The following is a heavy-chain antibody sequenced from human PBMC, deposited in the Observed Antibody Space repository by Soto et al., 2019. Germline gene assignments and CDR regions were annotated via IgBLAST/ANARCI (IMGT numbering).Heavy chain of an antibody. J-gene: IGHJ4*02. CDR3: LTFWTDS. CDR1: GFTFGKYW. V-gene: IGHV3-7*03. D-gene: IGHD1-1*01. Sequence: PGGYLRFSCAASGFTFGKYWIKWVRQDPGEGLEWVANINEHGSEMHYVASVKSRFTISRDNAKHSVYLQMNTLRAEDTAVYSCLTFWTDSWGQGSLVTVSS. CDR2: INEHGSEM.